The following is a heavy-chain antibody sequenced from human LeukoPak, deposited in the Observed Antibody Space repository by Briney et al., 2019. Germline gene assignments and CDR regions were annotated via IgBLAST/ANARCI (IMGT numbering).Heavy chain of an antibody. CDR1: GASLTRPTYY. D-gene: IGHD6-19*01. V-gene: IGHV4-61*01. J-gene: IGHJ4*02. CDR2: LFSTGSA. Sequence: SETLSLTCSVSGASLTRPTYYQWSWIRQPPGKGLELIGSLFSTGSATLNPSLKSRVTMSLDTSKSQFSLKLSSVTAEDSAVYYCAREESGCFDYWGQGTLVTVSS. CDR3: AREESGCFDY.